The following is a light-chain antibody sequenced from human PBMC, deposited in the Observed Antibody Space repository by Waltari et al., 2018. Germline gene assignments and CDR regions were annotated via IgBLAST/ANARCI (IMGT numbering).Light chain of an antibody. Sequence: EIVMTQSPATLSVSPGERATLSCRASQSISSQLAWYQQKPGQAPRLLIYGASTRATGIPARFSGSGSGTEFTLTISSLQSEDFAVYFCLQYHESPPITFGPGTKVDIK. J-gene: IGKJ3*01. CDR2: GAS. V-gene: IGKV3-15*01. CDR3: LQYHESPPIT. CDR1: QSISSQ.